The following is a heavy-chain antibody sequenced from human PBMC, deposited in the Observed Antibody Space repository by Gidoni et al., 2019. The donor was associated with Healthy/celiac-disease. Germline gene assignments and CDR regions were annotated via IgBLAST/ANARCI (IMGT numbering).Heavy chain of an antibody. V-gene: IGHV3-15*07. D-gene: IGHD2-15*01. Sequence: EVQLVESGGGLVKPGGSLGLSCAASGFTFSNAWMNWVRQAPGKGLEWVGRIKSKTDGGTTDYAAPVKGRFTISRDDSKNTLYLQMNSLKTEDTAVYYCTTAPGWCSGGSCYSLFCWGQGTLVTVSS. CDR1: GFTFSNAW. CDR2: IKSKTDGGTT. CDR3: TTAPGWCSGGSCYSLFC. J-gene: IGHJ4*02.